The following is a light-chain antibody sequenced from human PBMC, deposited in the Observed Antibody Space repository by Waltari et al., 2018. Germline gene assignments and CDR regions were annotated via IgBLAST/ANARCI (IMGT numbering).Light chain of an antibody. CDR3: QQRRNWPLT. CDR1: QSVRTY. CDR2: DAS. Sequence: DIVWTQSPDILSFSPWERATLSCRASQSVRTYSACHQQRPVQSPRLLIYDASYRATGIPARFSGSGSETDFTLTISSLQPEDFAVYYCQQRRNWPLTFGGGTRVQI. V-gene: IGKV3-11*01. J-gene: IGKJ4*01.